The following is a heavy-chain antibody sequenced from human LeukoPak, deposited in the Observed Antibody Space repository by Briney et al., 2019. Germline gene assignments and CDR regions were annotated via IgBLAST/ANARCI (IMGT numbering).Heavy chain of an antibody. Sequence: SETLSLTCTVSGGSISSYYWSWIRQPPGKGLEWIGYIYYSGSTNYNPSFKSRVTISVDTSKNQFSLKLSSVTAADTAVYYCAAGDSSSWEYFQHWGQGTLVTVSS. CDR1: GGSISSYY. CDR3: AAGDSSSWEYFQH. D-gene: IGHD6-13*01. V-gene: IGHV4-59*08. CDR2: IYYSGST. J-gene: IGHJ1*01.